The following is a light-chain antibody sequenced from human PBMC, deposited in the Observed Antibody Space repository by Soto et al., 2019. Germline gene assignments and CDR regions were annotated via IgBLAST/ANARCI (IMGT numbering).Light chain of an antibody. CDR1: QTVSSSF. J-gene: IGKJ4*01. Sequence: EIVLTQSPGTLSLSPGERATLSCRASQTVSSSFVAWYQQKPGQAPRLLIYGASSRATGTPDRFSGSGSGTDFTLTISRLEPEDVAVYYCQQYGSSPLTFGGGTKVEIK. CDR3: QQYGSSPLT. V-gene: IGKV3-20*01. CDR2: GAS.